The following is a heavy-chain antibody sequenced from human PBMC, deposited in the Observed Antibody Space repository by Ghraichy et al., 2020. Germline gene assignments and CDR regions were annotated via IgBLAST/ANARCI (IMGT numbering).Heavy chain of an antibody. D-gene: IGHD4-23*01. V-gene: IGHV3-30*18. CDR2: ISYDGSNK. CDR3: AKDLGGRPYFFDY. J-gene: IGHJ4*02. CDR1: GFTFSSHG. Sequence: GESLNISCAASGFTFSSHGMHWVRQAPGKGLEWVALISYDGSNKYYADSVKGRFTISRDNSKNTLYMQMNSLRAEDTAVYYCAKDLGGRPYFFDYWGQGTLVTVSS.